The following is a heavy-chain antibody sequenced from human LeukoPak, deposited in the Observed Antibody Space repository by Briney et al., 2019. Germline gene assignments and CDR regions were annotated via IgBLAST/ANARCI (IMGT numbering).Heavy chain of an antibody. CDR1: GGSISSYY. J-gene: IGHJ6*03. CDR2: IYYSGST. CDR3: GSTNYNPSLKRRVTISVDTSKNQFSLKLSSVTAADTAVYYCARANGDSIYYYYYYMDV. Sequence: SETLSLTCTVSGGSISSYYWSWIRQPPGKGLEWIGYIYYSGSTNYNPSLKSRVTISVETSKKKLSLKLRYMNAADEAVYYCGSTNYNPSLKRRVTISVDTSKNQFSLKLSSVTAADTAVYYCARANGDSIYYYYYYMDVWGKGTTVTVSS. D-gene: IGHD3-10*01. V-gene: IGHV4-59*01.